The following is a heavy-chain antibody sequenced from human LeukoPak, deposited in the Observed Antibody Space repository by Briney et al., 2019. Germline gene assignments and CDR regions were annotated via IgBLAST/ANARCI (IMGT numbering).Heavy chain of an antibody. CDR1: GASINNNF. Sequence: SETLSLTCTVSGASINNNFWTWIRQPPGKGLEWIGYIYSSGSANYNPSLKSRVIISGDTSKNQISLNLTSVTAADTALYFCARHRDYYDTWGHGTLVTVSS. J-gene: IGHJ4*01. D-gene: IGHD3-22*01. CDR2: IYSSGSA. V-gene: IGHV4-59*08. CDR3: ARHRDYYDT.